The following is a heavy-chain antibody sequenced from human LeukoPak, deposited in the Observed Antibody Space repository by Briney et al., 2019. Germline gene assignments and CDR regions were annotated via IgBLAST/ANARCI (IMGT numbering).Heavy chain of an antibody. CDR1: GYTFTSYD. CDR2: MSPNSGDT. CDR3: ARATSLGDSSGYYYADS. J-gene: IGHJ5*01. V-gene: IGHV1-8*01. D-gene: IGHD3-22*01. Sequence: ASVKVSCKASGYTFTSYDFNWVRQATGQRPEWMGWMSPNSGDTGYAQKFQDRVTMTRNTSISTAHMELSSLRSDDTGVYYCARATSLGDSSGYYYADSWGQGTLVTVSS.